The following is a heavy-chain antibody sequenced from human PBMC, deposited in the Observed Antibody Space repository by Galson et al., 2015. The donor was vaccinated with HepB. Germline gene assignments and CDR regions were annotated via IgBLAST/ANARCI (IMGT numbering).Heavy chain of an antibody. Sequence: SLRLSCAASGFTFSSYWMHRVRQAPGKGLEWVSSISSSSSYIYYADSVKGRFTISRDNAKNSLYLQMNSLRAEDTAVYYCARVVPGYSYGYVDYWGQGALVTVSS. J-gene: IGHJ4*02. D-gene: IGHD5-18*01. CDR3: ARVVPGYSYGYVDY. V-gene: IGHV3-21*04. CDR1: GFTFSSYW. CDR2: ISSSSSYI.